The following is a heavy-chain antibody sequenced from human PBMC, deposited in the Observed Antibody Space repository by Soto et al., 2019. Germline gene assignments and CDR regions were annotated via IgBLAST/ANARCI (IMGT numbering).Heavy chain of an antibody. J-gene: IGHJ4*02. Sequence: SETLSLTCTVSGGSISSGGYYWSWIRQHPGKGLGWIGYIYYSGSTYYNPSLKSRVTISVDTSKNQFSLKLSSVTAADTAVYYCARNEYYYDSSGYPLVYWGQGTLVTVSS. V-gene: IGHV4-31*03. CDR1: GGSISSGGYY. CDR2: IYYSGST. CDR3: ARNEYYYDSSGYPLVY. D-gene: IGHD3-22*01.